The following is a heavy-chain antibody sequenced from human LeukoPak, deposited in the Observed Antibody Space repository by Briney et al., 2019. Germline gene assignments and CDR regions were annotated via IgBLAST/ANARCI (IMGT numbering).Heavy chain of an antibody. V-gene: IGHV4-34*01. J-gene: IGHJ6*03. D-gene: IGHD3-3*01. CDR2: INHSGST. CDR1: GGSFSGYY. CDR3: ARVGREGEDYDFWSATFAYYYYYMDV. Sequence: SETLSLTCAVYGGSFSGYYWSWIGQPPGKGLEWIGEINHSGSTNYNPSLKSRVTISVDTSKNQFSLKLSSVTAADTAVYYCARVGREGEDYDFWSATFAYYYYYMDVWGKGTTVTVSS.